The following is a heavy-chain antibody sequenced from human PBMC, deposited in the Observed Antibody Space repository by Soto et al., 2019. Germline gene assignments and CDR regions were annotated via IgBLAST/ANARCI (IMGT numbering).Heavy chain of an antibody. CDR1: GFTFSNYG. V-gene: IGHV3-23*01. D-gene: IGHD3-3*01. Sequence: GGSLRLSCAASGFTFSNYGMSWVRQAPGKGLEWVSVMSGSGDDAYYADSVKGRSTISRDNSKNMQYLQMNSLRAEDTAVYFCAKKVTIYAVDPADYWGQGTQVTVSS. CDR2: MSGSGDDA. CDR3: AKKVTIYAVDPADY. J-gene: IGHJ4*02.